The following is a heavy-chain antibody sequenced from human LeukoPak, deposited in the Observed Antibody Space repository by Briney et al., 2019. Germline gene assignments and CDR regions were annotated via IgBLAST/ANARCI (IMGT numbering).Heavy chain of an antibody. CDR1: GFTFSSYG. CDR3: ARVGYYHVDTAD. Sequence: GGSLRLSCTASGFTFSSYGMHWVRQAPGKGLEWVAFIRYDESNTYYADSVKGRFTISRDNSKNSLYLQMNSLRAEDTAVYYCARVGYYHVDTADWGQGTLVTVSS. J-gene: IGHJ4*02. CDR2: IRYDESNT. V-gene: IGHV3-30*02. D-gene: IGHD5-18*01.